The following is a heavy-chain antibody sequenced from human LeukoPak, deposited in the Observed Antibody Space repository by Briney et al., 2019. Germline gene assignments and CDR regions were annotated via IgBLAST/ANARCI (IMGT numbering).Heavy chain of an antibody. CDR1: GFIFRNYW. CDR3: ASCYYDSSGYYYPDY. J-gene: IGHJ4*02. Sequence: GGSLRLSCAASGFIFRNYWMHWVRQAPGKGLMWVARINPNGITTTYTDSVKGRFTISRDNSKNTLYLQMNSLRAEDTAVYYCASCYYDSSGYYYPDYWGQGTLVTVSS. V-gene: IGHV3-74*01. CDR2: INPNGITT. D-gene: IGHD3-22*01.